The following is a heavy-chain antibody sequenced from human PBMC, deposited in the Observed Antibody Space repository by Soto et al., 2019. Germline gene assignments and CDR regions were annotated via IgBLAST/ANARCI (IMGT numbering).Heavy chain of an antibody. Sequence: QVQLVQSGAEVKKPGASVKVSCKASGYTFTSYGISWVRQAPGQGLEWMGWISAYNGNTNYAQKLQGRVTMTTDTSTSTAYMELRSLRSHDTAVYYCARCSSGWYERGRGDAFDIWGQGTMVTVSS. J-gene: IGHJ3*02. V-gene: IGHV1-18*01. CDR1: GYTFTSYG. CDR3: ARCSSGWYERGRGDAFDI. D-gene: IGHD6-19*01. CDR2: ISAYNGNT.